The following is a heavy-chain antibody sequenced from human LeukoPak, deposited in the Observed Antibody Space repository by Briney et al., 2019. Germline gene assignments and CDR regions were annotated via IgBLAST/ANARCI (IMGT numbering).Heavy chain of an antibody. V-gene: IGHV4-61*02. J-gene: IGHJ5*02. CDR3: ARDQQQLSSYNWFDP. CDR1: GGSISSGGYY. D-gene: IGHD6-13*01. CDR2: IFSSGST. Sequence: SETLSLTCTVSGGSISSGGYYWSWIRQPAGKGLERIGRIFSSGSTNYNPSLKSRVTISVDTSKNQFSLKLSSVTAADTAVYYCARDQQQLSSYNWFDPWGRGTLVTVSS.